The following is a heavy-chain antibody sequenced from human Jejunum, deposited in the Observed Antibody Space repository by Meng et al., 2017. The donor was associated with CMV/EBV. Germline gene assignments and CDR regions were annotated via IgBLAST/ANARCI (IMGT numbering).Heavy chain of an antibody. D-gene: IGHD3-9*01. Sequence: QVQLVQSGAEVKKPGASVKVSCKASGYTFTDYYIHWLRQAPGQGPEWLGWINPKNGGTNSAQRFKGRVTMTRDTSISTAYMELSRLRSDDTAVYYCARDLEMMLTAYYYWGQGTLVTVSS. CDR2: INPKNGGT. V-gene: IGHV1-2*02. CDR3: ARDLEMMLTAYYY. CDR1: GYTFTDYY. J-gene: IGHJ4*02.